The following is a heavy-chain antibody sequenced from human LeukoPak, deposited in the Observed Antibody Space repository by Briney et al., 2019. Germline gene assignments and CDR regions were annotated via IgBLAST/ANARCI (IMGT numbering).Heavy chain of an antibody. J-gene: IGHJ3*02. Sequence: SETLSLTCNVSWIHLSHHYWRWSPQPPGKGLEWIGYIYYSGSTNYNPSLKSRVTISVDTSKNQFSLKLSSVTAADTAVYYCAIEQSRVYDIWGQGTMVTVSS. D-gene: IGHD5-24*01. CDR1: WIHLSHHY. V-gene: IGHV4-59*11. CDR2: IYYSGST. CDR3: AIEQSRVYDI.